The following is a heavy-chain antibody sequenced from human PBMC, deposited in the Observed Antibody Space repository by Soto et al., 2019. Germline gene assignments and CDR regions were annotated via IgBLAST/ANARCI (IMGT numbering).Heavy chain of an antibody. CDR1: GFTVSSNY. Sequence: EVQLVESGGGLVQPGGSLRLSCAASGFTVSSNYMTWVRQAPGKGLEWVSVIYSGGSTYYADSVKGRFTISRDNSKNTLYLQMNRLIAEDTAVYYCARGDSTVTSDNEGYWGQGTLVTVSS. CDR2: IYSGGST. CDR3: ARGDSTVTSDNEGY. V-gene: IGHV3-66*01. J-gene: IGHJ4*02. D-gene: IGHD4-17*01.